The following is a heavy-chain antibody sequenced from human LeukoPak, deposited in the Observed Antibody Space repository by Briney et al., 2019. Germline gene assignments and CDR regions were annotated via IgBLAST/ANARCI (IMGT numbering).Heavy chain of an antibody. CDR2: ISSSSSNI. J-gene: IGHJ4*02. CDR3: AREGYSFGDDF. Sequence: GGSLRLSCAASGFTFSSYFMNWVRQAPGKGLEWVSSISSSSSNIYYADSVKGRFTISRDNANNSLFLQMNSLRAEDTAVYYCAREGYSFGDDFWGQGTLVTVSS. V-gene: IGHV3-21*01. CDR1: GFTFSSYF. D-gene: IGHD2-15*01.